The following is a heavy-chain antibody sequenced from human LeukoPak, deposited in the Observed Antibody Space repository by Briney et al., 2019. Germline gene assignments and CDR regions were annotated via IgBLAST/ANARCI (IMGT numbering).Heavy chain of an antibody. Sequence: GGSLRLSCAASGFTFSNYWMSWVRQAPGKGLEWVANIKQGGSEKYYVDSVKGRLTISRDNAKNSLYLQMNSLRGEDTAVYYCARLYTSGCFDYWGQGTLVTVSS. CDR2: IKQGGSEK. CDR3: ARLYTSGCFDY. V-gene: IGHV3-7*01. CDR1: GFTFSNYW. J-gene: IGHJ4*02. D-gene: IGHD6-19*01.